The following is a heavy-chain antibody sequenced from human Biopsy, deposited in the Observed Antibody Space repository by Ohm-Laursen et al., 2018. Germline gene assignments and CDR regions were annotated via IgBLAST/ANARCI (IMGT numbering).Heavy chain of an antibody. V-gene: IGHV3-53*01. CDR2: IYSDGNT. CDR1: GFTVSDNH. CDR3: ARGPGKLWSGYYT. D-gene: IGHD3-3*01. Sequence: SLRLSCTASGFTVSDNHISWIRQALGKGLQWVSLIYSDGNTYYADSVKGRFTISRDIPRNTLYLQMNSLRAEDTAVYYCARGPGKLWSGYYTWGQGSLVSVSS. J-gene: IGHJ5*02.